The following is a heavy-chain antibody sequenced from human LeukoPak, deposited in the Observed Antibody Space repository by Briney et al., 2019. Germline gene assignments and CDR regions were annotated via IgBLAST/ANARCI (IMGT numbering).Heavy chain of an antibody. Sequence: PSETLSLTCTVSGGSISSSNYYWGWIRQPPGKGLEWIGSIYYTGSTYYNPSLKSRVTISVDTSKNQFSLKLRSVTAADTAVFYCARHAPYYYGSGINWFDPWGQGTLVTVSS. CDR2: IYYTGST. J-gene: IGHJ5*02. CDR3: ARHAPYYYGSGINWFDP. D-gene: IGHD3-10*01. V-gene: IGHV4-39*01. CDR1: GGSISSSNYY.